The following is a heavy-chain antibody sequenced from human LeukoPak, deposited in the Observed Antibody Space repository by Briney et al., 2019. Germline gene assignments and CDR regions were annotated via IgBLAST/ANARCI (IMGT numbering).Heavy chain of an antibody. Sequence: GGSLRLSCAASGFTFSSFALSWVRHAPGKGLEWVSAISGSGAGTYYADSVKGRFTISRDNSKNTLYLQMTGLRAEDTAVYYCAKEGFDSWGQGTLVTVSS. J-gene: IGHJ4*02. CDR2: ISGSGAGT. CDR1: GFTFSSFA. CDR3: AKEGFDS. V-gene: IGHV3-23*01.